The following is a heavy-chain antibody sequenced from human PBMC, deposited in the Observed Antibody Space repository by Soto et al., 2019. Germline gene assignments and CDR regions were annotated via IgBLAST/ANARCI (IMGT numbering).Heavy chain of an antibody. CDR1: GFTFNSYG. Sequence: QIQLVESGGGVVQPGRSLRLSCTASGFTFNSYGFNWVRQAPGKGVEWVAVIWYDGNTKYYADSVKGRFTISRDNLRSTVYLQMNSLTAEDTAVYYCARPLVAPVAGPYYYGMDVWGQGTTVTVSS. V-gene: IGHV3-33*01. J-gene: IGHJ6*02. CDR2: IWYDGNTK. D-gene: IGHD6-19*01. CDR3: ARPLVAPVAGPYYYGMDV.